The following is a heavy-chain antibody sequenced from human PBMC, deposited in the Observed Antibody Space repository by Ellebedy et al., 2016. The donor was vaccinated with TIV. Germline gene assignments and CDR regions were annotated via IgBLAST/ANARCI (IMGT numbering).Heavy chain of an antibody. J-gene: IGHJ4*02. Sequence: PGGSLRLSCAASGFTFSSYGMHWVRQAPGKGLEWVSSIGGTGSTFYVDSVKGRFAISRDNTKNTLFLQMNSLRAEDTAVYYWAKGDGIPSFDYWGQGTLVTVSS. CDR3: AKGDGIPSFDY. V-gene: IGHV3-23*01. CDR2: IGGTGST. CDR1: GFTFSSYG. D-gene: IGHD1-26*01.